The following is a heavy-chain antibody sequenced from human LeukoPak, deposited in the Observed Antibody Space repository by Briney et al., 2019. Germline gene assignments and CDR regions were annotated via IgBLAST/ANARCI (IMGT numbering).Heavy chain of an antibody. Sequence: GGSLRLSCAASGFTFSSYSMNWVRQAPGKGLEWVSSISSSSSFLYYADSVKGRFTISRDNAKNSLYLQMNSLRAEDTAVYYCAGVYGDYPYWYFDLWGRGTLVTVSS. J-gene: IGHJ2*01. CDR1: GFTFSSYS. D-gene: IGHD4-17*01. CDR2: ISSSSSFL. CDR3: AGVYGDYPYWYFDL. V-gene: IGHV3-21*01.